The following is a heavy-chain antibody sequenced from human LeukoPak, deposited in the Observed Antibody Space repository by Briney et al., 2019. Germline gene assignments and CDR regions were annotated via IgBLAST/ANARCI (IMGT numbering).Heavy chain of an antibody. CDR1: GYTFSRYD. J-gene: IGHJ4*02. CDR3: AREGDRSSDSSGSYPLDY. Sequence: HWASVTVSCKASGYTFSRYDINWVRQAGGQGLEWMGWMNPHSDNTGYAQKFQGRVTITKNSSISTAYMELSSLKSEDTAVYYCAREGDRSSDSSGSYPLDYWGQGTLVTVSS. V-gene: IGHV1-8*03. CDR2: MNPHSDNT. D-gene: IGHD1-26*01.